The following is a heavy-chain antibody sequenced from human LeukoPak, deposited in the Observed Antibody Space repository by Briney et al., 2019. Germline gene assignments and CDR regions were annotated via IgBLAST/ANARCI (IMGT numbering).Heavy chain of an antibody. CDR1: GVSINRYY. D-gene: IGHD2-2*01. V-gene: IGHV4-59*08. J-gene: IGHJ5*02. CDR3: ARHIVVVPETWFDP. CDR2: SGNT. Sequence: PSETLSLTCTISGVSINRYYWSWIRQPPGKGLEWIGCSGNTNYNPSLKSRVTMSLDTSKNQFSLHLSSVTAADTAVYFCARHIVVVPETWFDPWGQGTLVIVSS.